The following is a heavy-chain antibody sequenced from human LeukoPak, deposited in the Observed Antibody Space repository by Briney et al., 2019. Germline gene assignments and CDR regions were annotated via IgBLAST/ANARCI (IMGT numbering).Heavy chain of an antibody. CDR2: ISSSSSDT. J-gene: IGHJ2*01. Sequence: ESGGGLVNPGGSLRLSCAASGFIFNDYYMSWIRQAPGKGLEWVSYISSSSSDTNYADSVKGRFTISRDNAKNSLYLQMNSLRAEDTAVYYCARDAATAAGNFWYFDLWGRGTLVTVSS. D-gene: IGHD1-7*01. CDR1: GFIFNDYY. V-gene: IGHV3-11*06. CDR3: ARDAATAAGNFWYFDL.